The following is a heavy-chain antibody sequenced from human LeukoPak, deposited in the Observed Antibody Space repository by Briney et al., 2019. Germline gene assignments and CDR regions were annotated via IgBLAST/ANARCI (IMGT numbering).Heavy chain of an antibody. CDR1: GGSISSGGYY. J-gene: IGHJ4*02. CDR3: ASSAAAGLPPDVFDY. D-gene: IGHD6-13*01. CDR2: IYYSGST. V-gene: IGHV4-31*03. Sequence: SETLSLTCTVSGGSISSGGYYCSWIRQHPGKGLEWIGYIYYSGSTYYNPSLKSRLTISVDTSKNQFSLKLSSVTAADTAVYYCASSAAAGLPPDVFDYWGQGTLVTVSS.